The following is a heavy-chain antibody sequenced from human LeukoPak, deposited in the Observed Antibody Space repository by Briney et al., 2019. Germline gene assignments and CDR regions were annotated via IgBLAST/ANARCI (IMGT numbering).Heavy chain of an antibody. D-gene: IGHD3-22*01. CDR1: GDSISSYY. Sequence: PSETLSLTCTVSGDSISSYYWIWIRQSPGKGLEWIGSIDYSGNIKYNPSLKSRATISVDTSGKQFSLNLNSVTAADTAVYYCARGGWAYYYDSSGFHDAFDIWGQGTMVTVSS. J-gene: IGHJ3*02. CDR2: IDYSGNI. V-gene: IGHV4-59*08. CDR3: ARGGWAYYYDSSGFHDAFDI.